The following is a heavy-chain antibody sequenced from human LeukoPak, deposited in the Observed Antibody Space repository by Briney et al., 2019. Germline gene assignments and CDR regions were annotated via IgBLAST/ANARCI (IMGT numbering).Heavy chain of an antibody. V-gene: IGHV4-59*02. CDR3: ARVPAAPRLYMDV. CDR2: IYYSGST. Sequence: SETLSLTCTVSSGSVNSYYWSWIRQPPGKGLEWIGYIYYSGSTNYNPSLKSRVTISVDTSKNQFSLKLSSVTAADTAVYYCARVPAAPRLYMDVWGQGTTATVSS. CDR1: SGSVNSYY. J-gene: IGHJ6*02. D-gene: IGHD2-2*01.